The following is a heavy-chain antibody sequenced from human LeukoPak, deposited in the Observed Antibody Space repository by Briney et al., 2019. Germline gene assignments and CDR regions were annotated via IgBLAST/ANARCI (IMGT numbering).Heavy chain of an antibody. V-gene: IGHV3-64*01. CDR2: ISSNGGST. D-gene: IGHD6-13*01. Sequence: GGSLRLSCAASGLTFSSYAMHWVRQAPGKGLEYVAAISSNGGSTYYANSVKGRFTISRDNSKNTLYLQMGSLRAEDMAVYYCARDARSSSWFSYYFDYWGQGTLVTVSS. CDR1: GLTFSSYA. CDR3: ARDARSSSWFSYYFDY. J-gene: IGHJ4*02.